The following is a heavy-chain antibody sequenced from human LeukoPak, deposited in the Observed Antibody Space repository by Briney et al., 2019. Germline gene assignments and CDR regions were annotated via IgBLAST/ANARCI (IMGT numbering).Heavy chain of an antibody. J-gene: IGHJ4*02. CDR3: VRAEGGGYARY. CDR2: MYNSGST. D-gene: IGHD5-12*01. CDR1: GAPISNYY. V-gene: IGHV4-4*07. Sequence: SETLSLTCTVSGAPISNYYWSWIRQPAGKGLEWIGRMYNSGSTIYNPSLQSRVTMSLDTSSNHFSLNLRSVTAADTAVYYCVRAEGGGYARYWGQGTLVTVSS.